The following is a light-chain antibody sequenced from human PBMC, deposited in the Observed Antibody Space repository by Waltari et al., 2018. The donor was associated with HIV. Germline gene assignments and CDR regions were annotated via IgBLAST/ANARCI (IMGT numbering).Light chain of an antibody. Sequence: DIVMTQSTDSLAVSLGERDTINCKSSQSVLYKSDNKNYLAWYQQKPGQPPKLLIYWASTRESGVPDRFSGSGSGTDFTLTINSLQAEDVTVYYCQQYYSTPITFGQGTRLEIK. CDR1: QSVLYKSDNKNY. CDR2: WAS. CDR3: QQYYSTPIT. J-gene: IGKJ5*01. V-gene: IGKV4-1*01.